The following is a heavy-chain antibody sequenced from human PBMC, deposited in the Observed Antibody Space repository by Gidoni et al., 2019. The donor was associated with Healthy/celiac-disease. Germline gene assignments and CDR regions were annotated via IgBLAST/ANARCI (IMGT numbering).Heavy chain of an antibody. Sequence: QVQLVESGGGVVQPGRSLRLTCAAAGFTFSSYGMHWVRQAPGKGLEWVAVIWHDGSNKYYADSVKGRFTISRDNSKNTLYLQMNSLRAEDTAVYYCAKNWKGNYYYYGMDVWGQGTTVTVSS. D-gene: IGHD1-1*01. CDR1: GFTFSSYG. CDR2: IWHDGSNK. J-gene: IGHJ6*02. CDR3: AKNWKGNYYYYGMDV. V-gene: IGHV3-33*06.